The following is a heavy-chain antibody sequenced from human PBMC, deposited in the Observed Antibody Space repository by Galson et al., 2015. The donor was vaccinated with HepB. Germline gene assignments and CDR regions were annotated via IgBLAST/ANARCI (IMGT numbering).Heavy chain of an antibody. Sequence: SLRLSCAASGFTVSSNYVTWVRQAPGKGLEWVSVIYSGGTTYYADSVKGRFTISRDNSKNTLYLQLDSLRVEDAAVYYCARSDYGYYYHGLDVWGHGTTVTVSS. D-gene: IGHD4-17*01. CDR3: ARSDYGYYYHGLDV. J-gene: IGHJ6*02. CDR2: IYSGGTT. V-gene: IGHV3-53*01. CDR1: GFTVSSNY.